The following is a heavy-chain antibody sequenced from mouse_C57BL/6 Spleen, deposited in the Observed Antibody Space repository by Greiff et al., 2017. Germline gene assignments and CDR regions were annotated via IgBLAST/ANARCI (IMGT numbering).Heavy chain of an antibody. V-gene: IGHV1-55*01. CDR1: GYTFTSYW. Sequence: QVQLQQSGAELVKPGASVKMSCKASGYTFTSYWITWVKQRPGQGLEWIGDIYPGSGSTNYNEKFKSKATLTVDTSSSTAYMQLSSLTSEDSAVYYCARRGYGSSSCAYWGQGTLVTVSA. D-gene: IGHD1-1*01. CDR3: ARRGYGSSSCAY. CDR2: IYPGSGST. J-gene: IGHJ3*01.